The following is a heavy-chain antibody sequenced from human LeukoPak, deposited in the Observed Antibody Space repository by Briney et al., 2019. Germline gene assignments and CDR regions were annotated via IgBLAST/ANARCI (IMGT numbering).Heavy chain of an antibody. Sequence: GESLRISCKGSGYSFATYWISWVRQMPGKGLEWMGRIAPSDSYTNYSPSFQGHVTIPADKSISTAYLQWSSLKASDTAIYYGATSHAAGRGGWFGWAFDIWGQGTMVTVS. CDR3: ATSHAAGRGGWFGWAFDI. D-gene: IGHD5-24*01. J-gene: IGHJ3*02. CDR2: IAPSDSYT. V-gene: IGHV5-10-1*01. CDR1: GYSFATYW.